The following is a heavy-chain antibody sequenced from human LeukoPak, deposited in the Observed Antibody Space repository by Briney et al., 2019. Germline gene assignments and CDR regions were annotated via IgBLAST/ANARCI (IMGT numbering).Heavy chain of an antibody. J-gene: IGHJ6*02. CDR1: GFTFSSYA. V-gene: IGHV3-30*04. CDR3: ARWVEGVWPSTDYYCGMDV. CDR2: ISYDGSNK. Sequence: GRSLRLSCAASGFTFSSYAMHWVRQAPGKGLEWVAVISYDGSNKYYADSVKGRFTISRDNSKNTLYLQMNSLRAEDTAVYYCARWVEGVWPSTDYYCGMDVWGQGTTVTVSS. D-gene: IGHD6-13*01.